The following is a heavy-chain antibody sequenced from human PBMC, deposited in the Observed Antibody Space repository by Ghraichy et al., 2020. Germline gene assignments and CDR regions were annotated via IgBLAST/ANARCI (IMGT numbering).Heavy chain of an antibody. J-gene: IGHJ4*02. CDR1: GGSISSYY. CDR2: IHYSGST. CDR3: AGREAVAGTSVAYFGY. D-gene: IGHD6-19*01. Sequence: SETLSLTCTVSGGSISSYYWTWIRQPPGKGLEWIGYIHYSGSTNYNPSLKSRVTLSVETSKNQFSLKLNFVTAADTAVYSCAGREAVAGTSVAYFGYWGQGTLVTVSS. V-gene: IGHV4-59*01.